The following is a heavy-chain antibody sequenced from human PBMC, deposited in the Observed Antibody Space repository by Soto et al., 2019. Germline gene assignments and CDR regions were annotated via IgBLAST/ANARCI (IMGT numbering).Heavy chain of an antibody. CDR2: IYYSGS. J-gene: IGHJ4*02. V-gene: IGHV4-59*01. Sequence: SSETLSLTCTVSGGSISSYYWTWIRQPPGKGLEWIGYIYYSGSNYNPSLKSRVTISVDTSKNQFSLKLSSVTAADKAVYYCARGVWTYAYWGQGTLVTVSS. D-gene: IGHD3-16*01. CDR3: ARGVWTYAY. CDR1: GGSISSYY.